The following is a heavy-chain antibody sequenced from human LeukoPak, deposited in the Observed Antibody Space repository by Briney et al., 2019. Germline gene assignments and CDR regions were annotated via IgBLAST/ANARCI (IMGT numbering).Heavy chain of an antibody. CDR2: IRYDGSNK. J-gene: IGHJ4*02. D-gene: IGHD1-26*01. Sequence: GGSLRLSCAASGFIFSNFGMHWVRQAPGKGLEWVTFIRYDGSNKYYADSVKGRFIISRDNSRNTLYLQMNSLRAEDTAVYYCAREVDSGSYRPSYYFDYWGQGSLVTVSS. V-gene: IGHV3-30*02. CDR3: AREVDSGSYRPSYYFDY. CDR1: GFIFSNFG.